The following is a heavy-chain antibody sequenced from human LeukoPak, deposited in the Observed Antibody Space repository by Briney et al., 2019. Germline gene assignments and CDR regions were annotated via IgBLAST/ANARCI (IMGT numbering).Heavy chain of an antibody. Sequence: GRSLRLSCIASGFPLSHHGMHWVRQPPGKGLEWVAFVRYDGGDKYYADSVKGRFTVSRDNPNNALDLQMNTLTVEDTAVYYCARALSSAGGSYYFDSWGQGTLVTVSS. V-gene: IGHV3-33*01. D-gene: IGHD4-23*01. CDR3: ARALSSAGGSYYFDS. J-gene: IGHJ4*02. CDR1: GFPLSHHG. CDR2: VRYDGGDK.